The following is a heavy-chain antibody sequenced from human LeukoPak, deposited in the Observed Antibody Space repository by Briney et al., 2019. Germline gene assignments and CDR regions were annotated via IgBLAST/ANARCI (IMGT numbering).Heavy chain of an antibody. CDR2: ISAYNGNT. V-gene: IGHV1-18*01. Sequence: ASVKVSCTASGYTFTSYGISWVRQASGQGLEWMGWISAYNGNTNYAQKLQGRVTMTTDTSTSTAYMELRSLRSDDTAVYYCARGVRPRYSGYEFDYWGQGTLVTVSS. CDR1: GYTFTSYG. D-gene: IGHD5-12*01. CDR3: ARGVRPRYSGYEFDY. J-gene: IGHJ4*02.